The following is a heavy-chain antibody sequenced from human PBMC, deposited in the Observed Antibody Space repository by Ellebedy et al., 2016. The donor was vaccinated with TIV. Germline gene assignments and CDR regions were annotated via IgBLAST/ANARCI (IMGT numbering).Heavy chain of an antibody. CDR2: IYQDGSEQ. Sequence: GESLKISCAASGFSFRNFWMGWVRQAPGKGLEWVANIYQDGSEQYYVDSVKGRFTISRDNARNSVYLQMNSLRAEDTAVYYCARRGSYGDYSVRVNSWFDLWGQGTLVIVSS. CDR1: GFSFRNFW. D-gene: IGHD4-17*01. J-gene: IGHJ5*02. V-gene: IGHV3-7*01. CDR3: ARRGSYGDYSVRVNSWFDL.